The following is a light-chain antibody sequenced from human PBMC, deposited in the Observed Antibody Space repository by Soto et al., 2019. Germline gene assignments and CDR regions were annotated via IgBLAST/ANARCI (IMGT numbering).Light chain of an antibody. CDR3: QQSYASAWT. V-gene: IGKV3-20*01. Sequence: EIVLTQSPGTLSLSPGERATLSCRASQSISSTYLAWYRQKPGQAPRLLIYAASSRATGISDRFSGSGSGTDFTLVNSRPEPEDFEMYYSQQSYASAWTFGQGIRVEIK. CDR2: AAS. CDR1: QSISSTY. J-gene: IGKJ1*01.